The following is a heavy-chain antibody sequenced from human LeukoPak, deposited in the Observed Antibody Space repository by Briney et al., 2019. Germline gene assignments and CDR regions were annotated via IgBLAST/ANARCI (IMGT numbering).Heavy chain of an antibody. V-gene: IGHV3-30*14. CDR1: GFTFSSYA. D-gene: IGHD4-23*01. CDR2: ISYDGSNK. J-gene: IGHJ4*02. CDR3: ARDTGGGNHGY. Sequence: GGSLRLSCAASGFTFSSYAMHWVRQAPGKGLEWVAVISYDGSNKYYADSVKGRFTISRDNSKNTLYLQMNSLRAEDTAVYYCARDTGGGNHGYWGQGTLVTVSS.